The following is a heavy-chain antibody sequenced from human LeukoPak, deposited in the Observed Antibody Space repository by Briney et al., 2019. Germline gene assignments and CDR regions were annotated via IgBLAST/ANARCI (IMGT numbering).Heavy chain of an antibody. CDR1: GFTFSSYS. D-gene: IGHD3-3*01. J-gene: IGHJ4*02. CDR2: ISSSSSYI. Sequence: PGRSLRLSCAASGFTFSSYSMNWVRQAPGKGLEWVSSISSSSSYIYYADSVKGRFTISRDNAKNSLYLQMNSLRAEDTAVYYCARDRSIGSGLVDYWGQGTLVTVSS. V-gene: IGHV3-21*01. CDR3: ARDRSIGSGLVDY.